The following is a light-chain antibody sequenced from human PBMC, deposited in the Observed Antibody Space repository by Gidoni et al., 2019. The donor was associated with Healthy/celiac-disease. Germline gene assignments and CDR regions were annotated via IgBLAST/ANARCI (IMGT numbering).Light chain of an antibody. J-gene: IGLJ6*01. CDR1: SGYSNYK. Sequence: QPVLTQPPSASASLGASVTLTCTLSSGYSNYKVDWYQQRPGKGPRFVMRVGTGGIVGSKGDGIPDRFSVLGSGLNRYLTIKNIQEEDESDYHCGADHGSGSNLVCGVFGSGTKVTVL. V-gene: IGLV9-49*01. CDR2: VGTGGIVG. CDR3: GADHGSGSNLVCGV.